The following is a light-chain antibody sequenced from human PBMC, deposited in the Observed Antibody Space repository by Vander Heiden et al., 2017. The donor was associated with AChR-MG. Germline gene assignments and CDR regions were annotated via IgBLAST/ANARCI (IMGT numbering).Light chain of an antibody. CDR2: GAS. CDR1: QSLTDNY. CDR3: QQYARSLWT. J-gene: IGKJ1*01. Sequence: EIVLTQSPGTLSLSPGERAALSCRASQSLTDNYLAWYQQKPGQPPRLLIYGASSRATGIPDRFSGSGSGTDFTLTISRLEPEDFAVYFCQQYARSLWTFGQGTKVEIK. V-gene: IGKV3-20*01.